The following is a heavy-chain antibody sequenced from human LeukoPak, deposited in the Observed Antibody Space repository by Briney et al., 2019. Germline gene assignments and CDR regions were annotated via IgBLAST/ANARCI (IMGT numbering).Heavy chain of an antibody. V-gene: IGHV1-69*01. J-gene: IGHJ6*02. CDR1: GGTFSSYA. Sequence: SVKVSCKASGGTFSSYAISWVRQAPGQGLEWMGGIIPIFGTTNYAQQFQGGVTITADESTSTAYMQLSSLRSENTAVYYCARVVPDTAMAYYYYYGMDVWGQGTTVTVSS. D-gene: IGHD5-18*01. CDR2: IIPIFGTT. CDR3: ARVVPDTAMAYYYYYGMDV.